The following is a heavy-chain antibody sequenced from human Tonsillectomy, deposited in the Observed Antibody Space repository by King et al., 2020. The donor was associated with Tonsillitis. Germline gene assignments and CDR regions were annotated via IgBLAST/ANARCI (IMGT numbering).Heavy chain of an antibody. CDR3: ARVGIPYIKYGEFDY. J-gene: IGHJ4*02. D-gene: IGHD4-17*01. Sequence: VQLVESGGGVVQPGRSLRLSCAASGFTFSNFVMHWVRQAPGKGLEWVALLSSDGYNRDYRDSVEGRFTISRDNSKNTLYLQMNSLRPEDTAVYYCARVGIPYIKYGEFDYWGQGTLVTVSS. V-gene: IGHV3-30*04. CDR1: GFTFSNFV. CDR2: LSSDGYNR.